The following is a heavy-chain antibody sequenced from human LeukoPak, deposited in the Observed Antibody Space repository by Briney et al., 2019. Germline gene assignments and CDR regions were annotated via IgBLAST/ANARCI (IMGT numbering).Heavy chain of an antibody. V-gene: IGHV3-21*01. CDR2: ISGSGSYI. Sequence: GGSLRLSCAASGFTFSSYAMSWVRQAPGKGLEWVSAISGSGSYIYYADSVKGRFTISRDNAKNSLYLQMNSLRAEDTAVYYCARDRGYGYGEDYFDYWGQGTLVTVSS. CDR1: GFTFSSYA. CDR3: ARDRGYGYGEDYFDY. D-gene: IGHD5-18*01. J-gene: IGHJ4*02.